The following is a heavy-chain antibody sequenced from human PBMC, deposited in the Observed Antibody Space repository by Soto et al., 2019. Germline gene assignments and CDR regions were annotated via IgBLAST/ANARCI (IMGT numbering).Heavy chain of an antibody. D-gene: IGHD2-15*01. CDR1: GYTFTSYY. V-gene: IGHV1-46*01. CDR2: INPSGGST. J-gene: IGHJ4*02. CDR3: ARDTRGYCSGGSCYWEFYFDY. Sequence: ASVKVSCKASGYTFTSYYMHWVRQAPGQGLEWMGIINPSGGSTSYAQKFQGRVTMTRDTSTSTVYMELSSLRSEDTAVYYCARDTRGYCSGGSCYWEFYFDYWGQGTLVTVSS.